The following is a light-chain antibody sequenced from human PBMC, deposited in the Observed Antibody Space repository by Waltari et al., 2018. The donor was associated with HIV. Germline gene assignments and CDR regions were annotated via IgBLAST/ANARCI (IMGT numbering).Light chain of an antibody. CDR2: RNN. V-gene: IGLV1-47*01. CDR3: AAWDNSLSAPV. Sequence: QSLLTQPPSASGTPGQRVTISCSGSRSNIGSNFVYWYQQLPGTAPKLLIYRNNQRPSGVPDRFSGSKSGTSASLAISGLRSEDEADYYCAAWDNSLSAPVFGGGTKLTVL. CDR1: RSNIGSNF. J-gene: IGLJ3*02.